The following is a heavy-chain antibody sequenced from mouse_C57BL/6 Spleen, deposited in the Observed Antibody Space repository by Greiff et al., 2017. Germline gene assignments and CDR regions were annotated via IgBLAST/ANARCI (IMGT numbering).Heavy chain of an antibody. Sequence: QVQLQQSGAELMKPGASVKLSCKATGYTFTGYWIEWVKQRPGHGLEWIGEILPGSGSTNYNEKFKGKATFTADTSSNTAYMQLSSLTTEDSAIYYCARGALLIATVVAPFDYWGQGTTLTVSS. D-gene: IGHD1-1*01. J-gene: IGHJ2*01. CDR3: ARGALLIATVVAPFDY. CDR2: ILPGSGST. CDR1: GYTFTGYW. V-gene: IGHV1-9*01.